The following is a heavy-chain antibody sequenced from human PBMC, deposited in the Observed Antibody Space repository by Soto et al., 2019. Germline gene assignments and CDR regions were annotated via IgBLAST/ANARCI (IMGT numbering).Heavy chain of an antibody. CDR2: ISGSGGST. V-gene: IGHV3-23*01. CDR1: GFTFSSYA. CDR3: AKVGCSSTSCYVFDP. D-gene: IGHD2-2*01. J-gene: IGHJ5*02. Sequence: GGSLRLSCAASGFTFSSYAMSWVRQAPGKGLEWVSAISGSGGSTYYADSVKGRFTISRDNSKNTLYLQMNSLRAEDTAVYYCAKVGCSSTSCYVFDPWGQGTLVTVSS.